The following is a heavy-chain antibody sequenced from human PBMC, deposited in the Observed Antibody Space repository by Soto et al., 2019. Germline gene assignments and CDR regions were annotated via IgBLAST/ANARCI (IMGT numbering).Heavy chain of an antibody. J-gene: IGHJ4*02. D-gene: IGHD6-6*01. CDR1: GYTFTSYY. V-gene: IGHV1-46*01. CDR3: ARGVSTYRYTTFDY. Sequence: ASVKVSCKASGYTFTSYYMHWVRQAPGQGLEWMGIINPSDGSTSYAQKLQGRVTMTRDTSTSTAYMELRSLRSDDTAVYYCARGVSTYRYTTFDYWGQGTLVTVSS. CDR2: INPSDGST.